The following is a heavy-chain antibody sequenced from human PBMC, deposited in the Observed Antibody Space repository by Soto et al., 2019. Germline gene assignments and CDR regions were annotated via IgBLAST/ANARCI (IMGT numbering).Heavy chain of an antibody. CDR3: ARLEDCYDSSGYRSFDY. V-gene: IGHV4-39*01. CDR2: IYYSGST. J-gene: IGHJ4*02. D-gene: IGHD3-22*01. Sequence: SETLSLTCTVSGGSISSSSYYWGWIRQPPGKGLEWIGGIYYSGSTYSNPSLKSRVTISVDTSKNQFSLKLSSVTAADTAVYYCARLEDCYDSSGYRSFDYWGQGTLVTVSS. CDR1: GGSISSSSYY.